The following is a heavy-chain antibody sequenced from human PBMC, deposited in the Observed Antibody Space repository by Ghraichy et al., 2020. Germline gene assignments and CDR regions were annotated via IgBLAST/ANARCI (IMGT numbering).Heavy chain of an antibody. Sequence: GSLRLSCTVSGGSISGYYWSWIRQPPGKGLEWIEYIYHSGTTNYNPSLKSRVTISVDTSKNQFSLNLSSVTAADTAVYYCARSNGWSDYWGQGTLVTVSS. CDR3: ARSNGWSDY. CDR2: IYHSGTT. J-gene: IGHJ4*02. V-gene: IGHV4-59*08. CDR1: GGSISGYY. D-gene: IGHD2-8*01.